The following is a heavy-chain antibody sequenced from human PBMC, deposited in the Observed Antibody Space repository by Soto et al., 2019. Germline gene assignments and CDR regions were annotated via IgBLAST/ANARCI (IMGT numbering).Heavy chain of an antibody. J-gene: IGHJ6*02. D-gene: IGHD3-22*01. V-gene: IGHV3-30*18. CDR1: LFTFGSYG. CDR3: AKDDTPLDV. Sequence: GGSLRLCFAASLFTFGSYGTHWVRQAPGKGLEWVAVISYDGSNKYYADSVKGRFTISRDNSKNTLYLQMNSLRAEDTAVYYCAKDDTPLDVWGQGTTVTVSS. CDR2: ISYDGSNK.